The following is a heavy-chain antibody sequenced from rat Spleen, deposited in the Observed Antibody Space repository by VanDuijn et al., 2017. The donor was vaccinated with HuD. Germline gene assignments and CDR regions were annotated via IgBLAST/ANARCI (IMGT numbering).Heavy chain of an antibody. J-gene: IGHJ2*01. V-gene: IGHV5-31*01. D-gene: IGHD5-1*01. Sequence: EVQLVETGGGLVQPGKSLKLSCVASGFRFSSYWMYWVRQAPGKGLEWVATITHSTSTTYYPDSVQGRFTISRDDAKSALYLQMDSLRSEDTATYYCTRENWVLDSWGQGVMVTVSS. CDR2: ITHSTSTT. CDR3: TRENWVLDS. CDR1: GFRFSSYW.